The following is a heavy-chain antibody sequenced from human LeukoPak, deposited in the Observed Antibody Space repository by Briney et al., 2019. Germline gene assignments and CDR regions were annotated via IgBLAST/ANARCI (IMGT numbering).Heavy chain of an antibody. J-gene: IGHJ5*02. CDR2: VYYTGST. CDR1: AGSLSGFY. Sequence: SETLSLTCTVSAGSLSGFYWTWIRQSPGEGLEWIGFVYYTGSTKYNPSLESRVTISVDTSKSQFSLKLTSVTAADTAVYYCARDRGSGTLNNWFDPWGQGALVTVSS. V-gene: IGHV4-59*01. CDR3: ARDRGSGTLNNWFDP. D-gene: IGHD3-10*01.